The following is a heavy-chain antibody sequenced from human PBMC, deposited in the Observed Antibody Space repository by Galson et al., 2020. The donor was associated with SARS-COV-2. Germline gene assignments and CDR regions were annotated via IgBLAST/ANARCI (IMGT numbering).Heavy chain of an antibody. CDR2: ISSDGGST. Sequence: ESLKISCAASGFTFSTYAMHWVRQAPGKGLEYVSSISSDGGSTYYADSVKGRFTISRDNSRNTLYLQMGHLRVEDMAVYYCARRTYGDPPRLYFDLWGRGTLVPVSS. D-gene: IGHD4-17*01. CDR3: ARRTYGDPPRLYFDL. V-gene: IGHV3-64*02. CDR1: GFTFSTYA. J-gene: IGHJ2*01.